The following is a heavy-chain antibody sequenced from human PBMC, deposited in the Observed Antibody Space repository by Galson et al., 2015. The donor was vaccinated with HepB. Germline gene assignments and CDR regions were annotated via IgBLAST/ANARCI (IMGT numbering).Heavy chain of an antibody. CDR2: VSGSGGST. V-gene: IGHV3-23*01. J-gene: IGHJ4*02. Sequence: SLRLSCAASGFTLSNYAMSWVRQGPGKGLEWVSAVSGSGGSTFYADSVKGRFTISRDNSRNTLYLQMDSLRAEGTAVYYCAKSPYYYDSNGYLTAINYWGQGTLVAVSS. CDR3: AKSPYYYDSNGYLTAINY. D-gene: IGHD3-22*01. CDR1: GFTLSNYA.